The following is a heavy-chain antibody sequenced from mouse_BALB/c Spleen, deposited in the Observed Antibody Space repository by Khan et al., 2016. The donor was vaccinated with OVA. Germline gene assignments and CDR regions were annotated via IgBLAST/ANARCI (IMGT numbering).Heavy chain of an antibody. D-gene: IGHD1-1*01. CDR3: ARIDATPLDY. CDR2: IYPGSGNT. CDR1: GYTFTDYY. Sequence: QVQLQQSGTVLARPGASVKLSCKASGYTFTDYYITWVMQWPGQGLEWIGEIYPGSGNTYYHEKFKGKATLTADTSSNTVSMQLSSLTSNDSAVYFCARIDATPLDYWGQGTILTVSS. J-gene: IGHJ2*01. V-gene: IGHV1-76*01.